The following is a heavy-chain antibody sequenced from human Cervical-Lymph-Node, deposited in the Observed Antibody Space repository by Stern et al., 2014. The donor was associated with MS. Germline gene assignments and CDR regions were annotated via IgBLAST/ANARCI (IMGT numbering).Heavy chain of an antibody. CDR2: IIPMMGTP. CDR3: VTDQGGIAVY. CDR1: GGTFSINT. V-gene: IGHV1-69*01. Sequence: QVQLVESGTAVKKPGSSVKVSCKASGGTFSINTISWVRQAPGQGLDWMGWIIPMMGTPNYAQKFQGRVTTTADESTSTAYLELSSLTSQDTALYFCVTDQGGIAVYWGQGTLVTVSS. J-gene: IGHJ4*02. D-gene: IGHD6-19*01.